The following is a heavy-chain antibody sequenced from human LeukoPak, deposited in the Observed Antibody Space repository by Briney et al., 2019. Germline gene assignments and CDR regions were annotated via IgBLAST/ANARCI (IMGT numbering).Heavy chain of an antibody. D-gene: IGHD3-3*01. CDR3: AREYYDFWSGYFEEGPNWFDP. V-gene: IGHV1-8*01. CDR2: MNPNSGNT. Sequence: ASVNVSCKPSGYTFTSYDINWVRQAARQGLEWMGWMNPNSGNTGYAQKVQGRVTMTRNTSISTAYMELSSLRSEDTAVYYCAREYYDFWSGYFEEGPNWFDPWGQGTLVTVSS. J-gene: IGHJ5*02. CDR1: GYTFTSYD.